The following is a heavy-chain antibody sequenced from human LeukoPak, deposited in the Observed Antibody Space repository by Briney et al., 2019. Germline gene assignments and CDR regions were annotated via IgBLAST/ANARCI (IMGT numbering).Heavy chain of an antibody. J-gene: IGHJ4*02. V-gene: IGHV3-74*01. Sequence: GGSLRLSCAASGFTFSSYWMHWAREAPGKGVVWVSRINSEGSSTSYADSVKGRFTISRDNAKNTPYLQMNSLRAEDTAVYYCVGGDYWGQGTLVTVSS. CDR3: VGGDY. CDR1: GFTFSSYW. CDR2: INSEGSST.